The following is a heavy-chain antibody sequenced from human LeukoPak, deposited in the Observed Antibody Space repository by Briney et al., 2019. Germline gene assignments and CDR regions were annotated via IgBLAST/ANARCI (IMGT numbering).Heavy chain of an antibody. CDR1: GGSISNYY. J-gene: IGHJ4*02. V-gene: IGHV4-59*08. CDR3: ARWLQLTHYFDY. Sequence: SETLSLTCTVSGGSISNYYWSWIRQPPGKGLEWIGYIYYSGSTNYNPSLKSRVTISVDTSKNQFSLKLSSVTAADTAVYYCARWLQLTHYFDYWGQGTLVTVSS. D-gene: IGHD5-24*01. CDR2: IYYSGST.